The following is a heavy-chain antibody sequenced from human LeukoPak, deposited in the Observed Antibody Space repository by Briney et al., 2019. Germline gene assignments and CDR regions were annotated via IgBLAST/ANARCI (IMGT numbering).Heavy chain of an antibody. D-gene: IGHD3-10*02. CDR2: ISWNSGRI. CDR3: AELGITMIGGV. CDR1: GFTFDEYA. V-gene: IGHV3-9*01. J-gene: IGHJ6*04. Sequence: GGSLRLSCAASGFTFDEYAMHWVRQAPGKGLEWVSGISWNSGRIGYADSVKGRFTISRDNAKNSLYLQMNSLRAEDTAVYYCAELGITMIGGVWGKGTTVTISS.